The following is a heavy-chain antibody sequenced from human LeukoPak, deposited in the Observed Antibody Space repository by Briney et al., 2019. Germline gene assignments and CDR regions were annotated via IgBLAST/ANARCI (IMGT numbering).Heavy chain of an antibody. CDR3: AREGPTVTYYYYMDV. CDR1: GFTFSDYY. D-gene: IGHD4-11*01. CDR2: IGSSGSTI. J-gene: IGHJ6*03. Sequence: GGSLRLSCAASGFTFSDYYMSWIRQAPGKGLEWVSYIGSSGSTIYYADSVKGRFTISRDNAKNSLYLQMNSLRAEDTAVYYCAREGPTVTYYYYMDVWGKGTTVTVSS. V-gene: IGHV3-11*01.